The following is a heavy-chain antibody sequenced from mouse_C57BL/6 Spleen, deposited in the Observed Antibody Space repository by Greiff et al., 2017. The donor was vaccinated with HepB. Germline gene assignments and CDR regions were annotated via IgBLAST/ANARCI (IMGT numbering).Heavy chain of an antibody. Sequence: EVKLVESGGGLVQPGGSLSLSCAASGFTFTDYYMSWVRQPPGKALEWLGFIRNKANGYTTEYSASVKGRFTISRDNSQSILYLQMNALRAEDSATYYCARYNGVAWFAYWGQGTLVTVSA. V-gene: IGHV7-3*01. J-gene: IGHJ3*01. CDR2: IRNKANGYTT. CDR3: ARYNGVAWFAY. CDR1: GFTFTDYY.